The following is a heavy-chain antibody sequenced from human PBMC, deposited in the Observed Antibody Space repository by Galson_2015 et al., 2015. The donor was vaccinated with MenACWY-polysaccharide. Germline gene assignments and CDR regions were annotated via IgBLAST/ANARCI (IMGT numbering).Heavy chain of an antibody. CDR2: VDYSGNS. CDR3: ARGVDIGMTKLVGEY. Sequence: TLSLTCSVSGTTISSGGYYWTWVRQRPGEGLEWIGHVDYSGNSYYRPSLKIRVAIYVDTSRNQFSLKLSFVTAAATAVYFCARGVDIGMTKLVGEYWGQGALVTVSS. CDR1: GTTISSGGYY. V-gene: IGHV4-31*03. J-gene: IGHJ4*02. D-gene: IGHD5-12*01.